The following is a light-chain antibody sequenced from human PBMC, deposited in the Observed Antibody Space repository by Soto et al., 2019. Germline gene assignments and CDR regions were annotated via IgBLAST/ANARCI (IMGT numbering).Light chain of an antibody. CDR3: YSYAGGGVGN. J-gene: IGLJ2*01. Sequence: QSALTQPASVAGSPGQWITSSCTGASSDVGSSNLVSWYQQHTGKAPKLMIYEVSQRPSGVSNRFSGSKSGNTASLTISGLQAEDEADYYCYSYAGGGVGNFGGGTKLTVL. CDR1: SSDVGSSNL. V-gene: IGLV2-23*02. CDR2: EVS.